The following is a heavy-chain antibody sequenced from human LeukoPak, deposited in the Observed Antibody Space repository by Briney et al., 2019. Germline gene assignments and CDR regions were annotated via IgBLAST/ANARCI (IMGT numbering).Heavy chain of an antibody. V-gene: IGHV3-7*01. CDR2: IKQDGSEK. Sequence: GGSLRLSCAASGFTFSSYWMSWVRQAPGKGLEWVANIKQDGSEKYYVDSVKGRFTISRDNAKNSLYLQMNSLRAEDTAVYYCASDGRTYGKANYDILTGYYWGQGTLVTVSS. CDR3: ASDGRTYGKANYDILTGYY. J-gene: IGHJ4*02. CDR1: GFTFSSYW. D-gene: IGHD3-9*01.